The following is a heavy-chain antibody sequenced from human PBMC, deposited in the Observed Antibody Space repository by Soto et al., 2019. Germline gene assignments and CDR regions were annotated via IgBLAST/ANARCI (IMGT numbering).Heavy chain of an antibody. CDR3: ATRDPGHY. CDR2: ISTYTGIT. J-gene: IGHJ4*02. Sequence: QVQLVQSGTEVKKPGASVKVSCKASGYTFTRSGITWVRQAPGQGLEWMGWISTYTGITNYAQNLQGRVTMTIDTSTSTAYMDLRSLRSDDTAVYYCATRDPGHYWGQGTLVTVSS. CDR1: GYTFTRSG. V-gene: IGHV1-18*01.